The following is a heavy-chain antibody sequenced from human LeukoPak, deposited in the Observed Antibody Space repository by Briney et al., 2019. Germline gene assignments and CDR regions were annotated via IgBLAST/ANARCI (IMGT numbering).Heavy chain of an antibody. Sequence: GASVKVSCKASGGTFNSYAISWVRQAPGQGLEWMGRIIPILGIANYAQKFQGRVTITADKSTSTAYMELSSLRSEDTAVYYCARSGSNKYYFDYWGQGTLVTVSS. CDR2: IIPILGIA. V-gene: IGHV1-69*04. CDR3: ARSGSNKYYFDY. CDR1: GGTFNSYA. J-gene: IGHJ4*02. D-gene: IGHD3-10*01.